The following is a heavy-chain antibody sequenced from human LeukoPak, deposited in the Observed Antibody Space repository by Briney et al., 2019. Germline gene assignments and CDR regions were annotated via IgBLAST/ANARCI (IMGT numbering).Heavy chain of an antibody. CDR2: INHSGST. J-gene: IGHJ6*02. Sequence: SETLSLTCAVYGGSFSGYYCTWIRQPPGKGLEWIGEINHSGSTNYNPSLKSRVTISVDTSKNRLSLKLSSVTAADTAVYYCARGFRGYSGYDHYYYYGMDVWGQGTTVTVSS. D-gene: IGHD5-12*01. V-gene: IGHV4-34*01. CDR1: GGSFSGYY. CDR3: ARGFRGYSGYDHYYYYGMDV.